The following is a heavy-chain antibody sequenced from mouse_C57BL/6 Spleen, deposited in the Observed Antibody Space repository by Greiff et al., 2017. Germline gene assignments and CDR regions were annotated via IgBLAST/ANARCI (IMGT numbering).Heavy chain of an antibody. CDR3: ARMGGWLLRGYFDY. J-gene: IGHJ2*01. CDR2: INPNYGTT. D-gene: IGHD2-3*01. V-gene: IGHV1-39*01. CDR1: GYSFTDYN. Sequence: VQLQQSGPELVKPGASVKISCKASGYSFTDYNMNWVKQSNGKSLEWIGVINPNYGTTSYNQKFKGKATLTVDQSSSTAYMQLNSLTSEDSAVYFCARMGGWLLRGYFDYWGQGTTLTVSS.